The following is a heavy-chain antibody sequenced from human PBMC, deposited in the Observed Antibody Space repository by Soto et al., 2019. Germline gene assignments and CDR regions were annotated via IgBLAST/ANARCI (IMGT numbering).Heavy chain of an antibody. CDR2: INGGNGNT. CDR1: GYSLTSYV. Sequence: GASVKVSCKASGYSLTSYVMHWVRQAPGQRLEYMGWINGGNGNTKYVQNVQGRVTFTRDTSASTAYMELSSLRSEDTAVYYCARGGGAGGCTSSRCQTLRYLQHWGQATQVTVSS. CDR3: ARGGGAGGCTSSRCQTLRYLQH. J-gene: IGHJ1*01. V-gene: IGHV1-3*01. D-gene: IGHD2-2*01.